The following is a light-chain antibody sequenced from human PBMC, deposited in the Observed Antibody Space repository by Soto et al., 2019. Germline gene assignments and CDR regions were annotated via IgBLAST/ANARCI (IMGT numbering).Light chain of an antibody. CDR1: KLGDKY. CDR2: HDS. Sequence: SYELTQPPSVSVSPGQTASITCSGDKLGDKYACWYQQKPGQSPVLVIYHDSKRPSGIPERFSGSNSGNTATLTISGTQAMDEADYYCQAWDSSTLFGGGTKLTVL. J-gene: IGLJ2*01. V-gene: IGLV3-1*01. CDR3: QAWDSSTL.